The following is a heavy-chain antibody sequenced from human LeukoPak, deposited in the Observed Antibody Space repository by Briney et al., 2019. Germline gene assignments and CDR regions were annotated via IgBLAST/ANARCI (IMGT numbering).Heavy chain of an antibody. Sequence: GGSLRLSCASSGFTFSDYYMSWIRQAPGKGLEWVSHISGSSTYTNYADSVKGRFTISRDNANNSLYLQMNSLRAEDTAAYYCARGGSPGATIDYWGQGTLVTVSS. CDR1: GFTFSDYY. V-gene: IGHV3-11*05. D-gene: IGHD1-26*01. CDR3: ARGGSPGATIDY. J-gene: IGHJ4*02. CDR2: ISGSSTYT.